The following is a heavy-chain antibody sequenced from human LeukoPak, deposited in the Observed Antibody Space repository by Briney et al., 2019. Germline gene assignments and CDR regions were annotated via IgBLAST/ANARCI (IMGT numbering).Heavy chain of an antibody. D-gene: IGHD3-22*01. V-gene: IGHV3-30-3*01. CDR2: ISYDGNNK. CDR3: ARDQGSYYDSSGYYYFDY. J-gene: IGHJ4*02. Sequence: GGSLRLSCAASGFIFSKYAIHWVRQAPGKGLEWVAVISYDGNNKEYADSVKGRFTISRDNSKNTLYLQMNSLRAEDTAVYYCARDQGSYYDSSGYYYFDYWGQGTLVTVSS. CDR1: GFIFSKYA.